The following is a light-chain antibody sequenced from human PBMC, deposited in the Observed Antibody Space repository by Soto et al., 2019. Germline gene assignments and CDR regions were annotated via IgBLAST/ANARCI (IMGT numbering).Light chain of an antibody. CDR3: QQYYSFPRT. V-gene: IGKV1-12*01. Sequence: DIQMTQSPSSVSASVGARVPISCQASQGISRSLAWYQQKPGKAPKLLIYAASTLQSGVPSRFSGSGSGTDFTLTISCLQSEDFATYYCQQYYSFPRTFGQGTKVDIK. CDR1: QGISRS. J-gene: IGKJ1*01. CDR2: AAS.